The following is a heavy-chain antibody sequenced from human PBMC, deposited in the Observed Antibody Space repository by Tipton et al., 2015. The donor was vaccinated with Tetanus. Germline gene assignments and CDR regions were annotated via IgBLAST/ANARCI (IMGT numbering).Heavy chain of an antibody. D-gene: IGHD1-26*01. J-gene: IGHJ5*02. CDR3: ARDHRLSASYAGWFDP. CDR1: GFTFSSYW. Sequence: LRLSCAASGFTFSSYWMSWIRQPPGKGLEWIGNVYSSGSTYYNPSLKGRVTISVDTSTTQFSLRLNSVTAADTAIYYCARDHRLSASYAGWFDPWGQGTLVTVSS. V-gene: IGHV4-59*01. CDR2: VYSSGST.